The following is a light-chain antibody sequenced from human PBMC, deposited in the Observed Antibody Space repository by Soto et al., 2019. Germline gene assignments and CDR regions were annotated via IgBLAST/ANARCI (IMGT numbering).Light chain of an antibody. CDR1: SSNIGSNT. CDR2: SNN. Sequence: QSALTQPPSASGTPGQRVTISCSGSSSNIGSNTVNWYQQLPGTAPKLLIYSNNQRPSGVPDRFSGSKSGTSASLAISGLQSEDEADYYCAAWYDSLNGWVFGGGTKLTVL. CDR3: AAWYDSLNGWV. V-gene: IGLV1-44*01. J-gene: IGLJ3*02.